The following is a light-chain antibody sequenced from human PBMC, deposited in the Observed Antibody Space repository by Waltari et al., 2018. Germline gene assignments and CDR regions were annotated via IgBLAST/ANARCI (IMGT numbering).Light chain of an antibody. Sequence: QSVLTQPPSASGTPGQRVTISCSGSSFTIGSTSVHCYQQLPGTAPHLLMYGNNPRPSGVPDRFSGSKSGTSASLAISGLRSEDEAIYYCATWDDSLGGLWVFGGGTKVTVL. CDR1: SFTIGSTS. J-gene: IGLJ3*02. V-gene: IGLV1-47*01. CDR2: GNN. CDR3: ATWDDSLGGLWV.